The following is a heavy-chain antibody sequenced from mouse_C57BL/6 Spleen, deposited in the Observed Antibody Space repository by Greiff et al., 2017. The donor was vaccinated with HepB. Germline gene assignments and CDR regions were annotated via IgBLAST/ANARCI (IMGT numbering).Heavy chain of an antibody. CDR2: INYDGSST. Sequence: DVQLVESEGGLVQPGRSMKLSCTASGFTFSDYYMAWVRQVPEKGLEWVANINYDGSSTYYLDSLKSRFIISRDNAKNILYLQMSSLKSEDTATYYCARGNWDDYYAMDYWGQGTSVTVSS. D-gene: IGHD4-1*01. CDR3: ARGNWDDYYAMDY. V-gene: IGHV5-16*01. CDR1: GFTFSDYY. J-gene: IGHJ4*01.